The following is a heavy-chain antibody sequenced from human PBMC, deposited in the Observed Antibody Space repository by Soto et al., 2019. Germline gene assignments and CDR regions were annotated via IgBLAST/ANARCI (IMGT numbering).Heavy chain of an antibody. CDR1: GFSFSEYA. V-gene: IGHV3-23*01. Sequence: EVQLLESGGALVQPGGSLRLSCVTSGFSFSEYALSWVRQAPGKGLEWVSTFSAGGRAYYADSVKGRFTIARDSSQNTMHLQLTILRPEDTAVYYCAKESMPEHYGDTLFDDWGQGTRVTVSS. CDR2: FSAGGRA. CDR3: AKESMPEHYGDTLFDD. J-gene: IGHJ4*02. D-gene: IGHD4-17*01.